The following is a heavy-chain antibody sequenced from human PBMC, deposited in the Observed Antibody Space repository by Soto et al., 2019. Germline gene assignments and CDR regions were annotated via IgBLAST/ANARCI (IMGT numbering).Heavy chain of an antibody. V-gene: IGHV3-74*01. CDR2: INNEGGST. D-gene: IGHD3-3*01. CDR1: GFTFRRYL. J-gene: IGHJ6*02. CDR3: ARDRYSYYDFWSGSLPYYYYGMDV. Sequence: GAPRLSRAASGFTFRRYLVHLGRPAPGEGVVWVSGINNEGGSTDYADSVKGRFIMSRDNAKNSLYLQMNSLRAEDTAVYYCARDRYSYYDFWSGSLPYYYYGMDVWGQGTTVTVSS.